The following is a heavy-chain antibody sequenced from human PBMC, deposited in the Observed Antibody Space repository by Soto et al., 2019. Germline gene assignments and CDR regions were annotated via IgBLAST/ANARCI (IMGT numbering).Heavy chain of an antibody. Sequence: EVQLLESGGGLVQPGGSLRLSCAASGFTFSSYAMSWVRQAPGKGLEWVSAISGSGGSTYYADSVKGRFTISRDNSKNTLYLQMNSLRAEDTAVYYCAKDHEGTSITIFGVVYSTCFDYWGKGTLVTVSS. V-gene: IGHV3-23*01. CDR2: ISGSGGST. J-gene: IGHJ4*02. D-gene: IGHD3-3*01. CDR1: GFTFSSYA. CDR3: AKDHEGTSITIFGVVYSTCFDY.